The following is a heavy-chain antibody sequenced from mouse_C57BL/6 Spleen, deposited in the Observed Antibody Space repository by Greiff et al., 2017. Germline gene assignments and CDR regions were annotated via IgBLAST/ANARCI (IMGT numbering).Heavy chain of an antibody. J-gene: IGHJ4*01. V-gene: IGHV1-80*01. CDR3: ARERGYYYAMDY. CDR1: GYAFSSYW. CDR2: IYPGDGDT. Sequence: QVQLKESGAELVKPGASVKISCKASGYAFSSYWMNWVKQRPGKGLEWIGQIYPGDGDTNYNGKFKGKATLTADKSSSTAYMQLSSLTSEDSAVYFCARERGYYYAMDYWGQGTSVTVSS.